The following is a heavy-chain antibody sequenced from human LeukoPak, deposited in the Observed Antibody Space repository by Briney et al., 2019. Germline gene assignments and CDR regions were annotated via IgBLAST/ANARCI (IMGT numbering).Heavy chain of an antibody. CDR1: GGSISSSNW. CDR2: IYHSGST. J-gene: IGHJ3*02. CDR3: ARRGDCSSTSCKGFDI. V-gene: IGHV4-4*02. Sequence: PSETLSLTCAVSGGSISSSNWWSWVRQPPGKGLEWIGEIYHSGSTNYNPSLKSRVTISVDKSKNQFSLKLSSVTAADTAVYYCARRGDCSSTSCKGFDIWGQGTMVTVSS. D-gene: IGHD2-2*01.